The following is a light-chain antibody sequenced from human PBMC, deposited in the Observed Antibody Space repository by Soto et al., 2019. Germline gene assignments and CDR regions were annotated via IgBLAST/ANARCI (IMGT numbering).Light chain of an antibody. CDR2: GAS. J-gene: IGKJ1*01. CDR3: QQYNNWSGT. Sequence: ERVMTQSPATLSVSPGERATLSCRASQSVSNNYLAWYQQKPGQAPRLLIYGASNRATGIPDRFSGSGSGTDFTLTISSLQSEDFAVYYCQQYNNWSGTFGQGTKVDIK. CDR1: QSVSNN. V-gene: IGKV3D-15*01.